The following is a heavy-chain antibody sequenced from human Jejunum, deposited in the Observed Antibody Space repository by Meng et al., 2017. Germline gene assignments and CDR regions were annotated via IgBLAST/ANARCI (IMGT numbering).Heavy chain of an antibody. CDR1: GFTFDAYA. V-gene: IGHV3-23*01. D-gene: IGHD3-22*01. CDR2: VSGSGGSV. Sequence: GESLKISCAVSGFTFDAYAMSWVRQAPGKGLEWVSGVSGSGGSVYYADSVEGRFTISRDNVKKTVYLQMNSLRGDDSAVYFCARAYYFGSSGYYSDYWGQGTLVTVSS. CDR3: ARAYYFGSSGYYSDY. J-gene: IGHJ4*02.